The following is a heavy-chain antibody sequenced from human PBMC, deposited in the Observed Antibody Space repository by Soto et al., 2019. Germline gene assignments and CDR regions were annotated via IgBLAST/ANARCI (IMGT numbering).Heavy chain of an antibody. CDR3: ARDRSTYYYDSSGYYYGWFDP. Sequence: SETLSLTCTVSGGSISSGGYYWSWIRQHPGKGLEWIGYIYYSGSTYYNPSLKSRVTISVDTSKNQFSLKLSSVTAADTAVYYCARDRSTYYYDSSGYYYGWFDPWGQGTLVTVSS. D-gene: IGHD3-22*01. CDR1: GGSISSGGYY. J-gene: IGHJ5*02. V-gene: IGHV4-31*03. CDR2: IYYSGST.